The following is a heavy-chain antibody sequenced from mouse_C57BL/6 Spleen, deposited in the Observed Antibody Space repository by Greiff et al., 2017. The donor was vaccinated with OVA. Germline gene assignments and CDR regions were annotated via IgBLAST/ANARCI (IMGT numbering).Heavy chain of an antibody. V-gene: IGHV1-26*01. CDR1: GYTFTDYY. D-gene: IGHD1-1*01. Sequence: EVQLQQSGPELVKPGASVKISCKASGYTFTDYYMNWVKQSHGKSLEWIGDINPNNGGTSYNQKFKGKATLTVDKSSSTAYMELRSLTSEDSAVYYCARVTTVHWYFDVWGTGTTVTVSS. J-gene: IGHJ1*03. CDR3: ARVTTVHWYFDV. CDR2: INPNNGGT.